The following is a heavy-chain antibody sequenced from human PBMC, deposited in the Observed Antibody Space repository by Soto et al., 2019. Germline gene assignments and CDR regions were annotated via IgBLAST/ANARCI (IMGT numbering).Heavy chain of an antibody. CDR2: VYHSGST. CDR1: VFSITARNYY. Sequence: SSTXSLTCSFSVFSITARNYYLAWVRQSPGKGLEWIQSVYHSGSTYYNYNPSLKSRVSTSVDTSKNQFSLKVTSVTAADTAVYFCERHHLQYRHSDEVHSWLETWGQGILV. D-gene: IGHD2-2*01. CDR3: ERHHLQYRHSDEVHSWLET. J-gene: IGHJ5*02. V-gene: IGHV4-39*01.